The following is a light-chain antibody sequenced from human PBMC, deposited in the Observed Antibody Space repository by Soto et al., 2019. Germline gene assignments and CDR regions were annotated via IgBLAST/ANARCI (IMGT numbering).Light chain of an antibody. CDR3: SSYAGSNNFVV. CDR1: SSDVGGYNY. CDR2: EVS. Sequence: QSALTQPPSASGSPGQSVTISCTGTSSDVGGYNYVSWYQQHPGKAPKLMIYEVSKRPSGVPDRFSGSKSGNTASLTVSGLRAEDEADYYCSSYAGSNNFVVFGTGTKVTVL. J-gene: IGLJ1*01. V-gene: IGLV2-8*01.